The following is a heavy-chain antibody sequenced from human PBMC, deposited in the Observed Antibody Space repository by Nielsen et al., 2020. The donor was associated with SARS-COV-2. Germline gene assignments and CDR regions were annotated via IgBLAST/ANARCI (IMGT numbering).Heavy chain of an antibody. CDR3: AGTITIFGVVIRGSMDV. D-gene: IGHD3-3*01. CDR2: IYYSGST. CDR1: GGSISSSSYY. V-gene: IGHV4-39*01. Sequence: SETLSLTCTVSGGSISSSSYYWGWIRQPPGKGLEWIGSIYYSGSTYYNPSLKSRVTISVDTSKNQFSLKLSSVTAADTAVYYCAGTITIFGVVIRGSMDVWGQGTTVTVSS. J-gene: IGHJ6*02.